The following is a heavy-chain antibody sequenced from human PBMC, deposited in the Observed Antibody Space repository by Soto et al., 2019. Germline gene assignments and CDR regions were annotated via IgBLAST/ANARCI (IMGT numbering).Heavy chain of an antibody. CDR3: ATSLPSSKWSGFDS. J-gene: IGHJ4*02. V-gene: IGHV3-72*01. Sequence: EVQLVESGGGLVQPGGSLRLSCAASGFSFSDHYMDWVRQAPGKGLEWVGRTRKKAYSYTTEYAASLRGRFTISRDDSKDSLYLQMNSLKTEDTAVYYGATSLPSSKWSGFDSWGQGTLVTVSS. D-gene: IGHD6-13*01. CDR2: TRKKAYSYTT. CDR1: GFSFSDHY.